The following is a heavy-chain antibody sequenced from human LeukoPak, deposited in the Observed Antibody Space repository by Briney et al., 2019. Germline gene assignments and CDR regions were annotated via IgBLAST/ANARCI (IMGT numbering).Heavy chain of an antibody. Sequence: SETLSLTCTVSGGSISSYYWSWIRQPAGKGLEWIGRIYTSGSTNYNPSLKSRVTMSVDTSKNQFSLRLSSATAADTAVYYCARDICSSTSCYNDYWGQGTLVTVSS. D-gene: IGHD2-2*02. V-gene: IGHV4-4*07. CDR1: GGSISSYY. CDR2: IYTSGST. CDR3: ARDICSSTSCYNDY. J-gene: IGHJ4*02.